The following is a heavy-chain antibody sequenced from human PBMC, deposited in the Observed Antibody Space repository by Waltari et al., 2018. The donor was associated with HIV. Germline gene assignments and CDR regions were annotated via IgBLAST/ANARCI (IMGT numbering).Heavy chain of an antibody. CDR3: AKDIFPTTATTSPFDY. Sequence: EVQLVESGGGLVQPGRSLRLSCAASGFTFDDYAMHWVRQAPGKGLEWVSGISWNSGSIGYADSVKGRFTISRDNAKNSLYLQMNSLRAEDTALYYCAKDIFPTTATTSPFDYWGQGTLVTVSS. D-gene: IGHD4-17*01. CDR1: GFTFDDYA. V-gene: IGHV3-9*01. CDR2: ISWNSGSI. J-gene: IGHJ4*02.